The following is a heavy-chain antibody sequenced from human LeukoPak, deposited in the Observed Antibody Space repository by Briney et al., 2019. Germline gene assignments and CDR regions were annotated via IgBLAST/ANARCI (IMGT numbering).Heavy chain of an antibody. CDR1: GFTFSTSG. J-gene: IGHJ6*03. Sequence: GGSLRLSCAASGFTFSTSGMHWVRQTPGKGLQSVSVMSSDGSEEFYAESVKGRFAISRDNSKNTLYLQMNSLRAEDTAVYYCARGKDTSSGWIYYYYYYYMDVWGKGTTVTISS. CDR3: ARGKDTSSGWIYYYYYYYMDV. V-gene: IGHV3-30*03. D-gene: IGHD6-19*01. CDR2: MSSDGSEE.